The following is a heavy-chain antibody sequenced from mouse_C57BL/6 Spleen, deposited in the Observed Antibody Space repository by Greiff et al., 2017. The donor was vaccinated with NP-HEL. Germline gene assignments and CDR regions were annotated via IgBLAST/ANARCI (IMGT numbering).Heavy chain of an antibody. V-gene: IGHV1-82*01. CDR1: GYAFSSSW. J-gene: IGHJ1*03. Sequence: VKLMESGPELVKPGASVKISCKASGYAFSSSWMNWVKQRPGKGLEWIGRIYPGDGDTNYNGKFKGKATLTADKSSSTAYMQLSSLTSEDSAVYFRARGDWYFDVWGTGTTVTVSS. CDR2: IYPGDGDT. CDR3: ARGDWYFDV.